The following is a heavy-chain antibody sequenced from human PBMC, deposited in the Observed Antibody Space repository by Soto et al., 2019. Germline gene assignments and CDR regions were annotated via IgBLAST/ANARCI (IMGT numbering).Heavy chain of an antibody. CDR2: IIPIFGTA. J-gene: IGHJ6*02. D-gene: IGHD1-20*01. CDR1: GDTCSSYP. CDR3: AREYNWNDVRYGMDV. V-gene: IGHV1-69*13. Sequence: SVKVSCKASGDTCSSYPISWLRQAPGQGLGWMGGIIPIFGTANYAQKFQGRVTITADESTSTAYMELSSLRSEDTAVYFCAREYNWNDVRYGMDVWGQGTTVTVSS.